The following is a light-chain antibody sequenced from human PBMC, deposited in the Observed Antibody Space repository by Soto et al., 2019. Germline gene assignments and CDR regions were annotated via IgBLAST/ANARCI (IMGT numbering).Light chain of an antibody. Sequence: DIQMTQSPSTLSASVGDRVTITCRASQSISSWLAWYQQKPGKAPKLLIYGASSLESGVPSRFSGSGSGTEFTLTISSLQPDDFAIYYCQQYNSYRTFGQGTKVEIK. V-gene: IGKV1-5*01. CDR1: QSISSW. CDR2: GAS. CDR3: QQYNSYRT. J-gene: IGKJ1*01.